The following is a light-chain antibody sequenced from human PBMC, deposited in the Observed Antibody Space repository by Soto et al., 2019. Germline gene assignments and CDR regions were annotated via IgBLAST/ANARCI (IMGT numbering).Light chain of an antibody. Sequence: QSALTQPPSASGAPGQSVTISCTGPSSDVGSCNYVSWYQQHPGKAPKLISYEVIKRPSGVPDRFSGSKSGNTASLTVSGLQAEDEADYYCSSYADSKNFEVVFGVGTTVTVL. CDR2: EVI. CDR1: SSDVGSCNY. V-gene: IGLV2-8*01. CDR3: SSYADSKNFEVV. J-gene: IGLJ2*01.